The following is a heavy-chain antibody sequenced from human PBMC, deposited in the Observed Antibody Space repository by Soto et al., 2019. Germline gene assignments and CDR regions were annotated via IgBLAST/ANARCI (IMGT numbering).Heavy chain of an antibody. J-gene: IGHJ4*02. D-gene: IGHD1-26*01. CDR3: SGGVGDAF. CDR2: INQDGSEK. V-gene: IGHV3-7*04. CDR1: ESTVSRDW. Sequence: EVHLVESGGGLVQTGGSLRLSCAIFESTVSRDWMNWVRQAPGKGLEWVAHINQDGSEKFYVDSVKGRFTLSRDNDKKSRYLQMNRLRPADTAMHYCSGGVGDAFWGQGTLVTVSS.